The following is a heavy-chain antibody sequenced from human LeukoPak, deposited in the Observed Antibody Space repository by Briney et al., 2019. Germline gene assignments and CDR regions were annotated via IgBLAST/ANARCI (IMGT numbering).Heavy chain of an antibody. D-gene: IGHD1-26*01. CDR1: GFTFSNDW. Sequence: GGSLRLSCAASGFTFSNDWMHWVRQAPGKGLVWVSRINTDGSTTTYADSVKGRFTISRDNTKNTLYLQMNSLRVEDTAVYYCARGRGGSYHYWGQGTLVTVSS. CDR2: INTDGSTT. J-gene: IGHJ4*02. V-gene: IGHV3-74*01. CDR3: ARGRGGSYHY.